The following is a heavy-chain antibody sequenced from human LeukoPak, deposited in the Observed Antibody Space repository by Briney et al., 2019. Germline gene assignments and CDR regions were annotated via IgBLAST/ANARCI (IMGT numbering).Heavy chain of an antibody. CDR3: ARRHMGVRGLDY. CDR1: GGSFSGYY. CDR2: IKHSGST. D-gene: IGHD3-10*01. V-gene: IGHV4-34*01. Sequence: SETLSLTCAVYGGSFSGYYWNWIRQPPGKGLEWIGEIKHSGSTNYNPSLKSRVTISVDTSKNQFSLKLSSVTAADTAVYYCARRHMGVRGLDYWGQGTLVTVSS. J-gene: IGHJ4*02.